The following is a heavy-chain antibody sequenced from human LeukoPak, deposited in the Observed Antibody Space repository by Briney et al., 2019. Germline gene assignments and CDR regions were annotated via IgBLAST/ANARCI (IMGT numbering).Heavy chain of an antibody. D-gene: IGHD3-22*01. CDR2: ISYSGRT. Sequence: SETLSLTCTVSGGSISSSTYYWGGIRQPPGKGLEWIGSISYSGRTYYTPSLKSRVTTSVDTSNNQFSLRLSSVTAADTAVYYCERQSDSSGYIHTWGQGTLVTVSS. CDR1: GGSISSSTYY. V-gene: IGHV4-39*01. CDR3: ERQSDSSGYIHT. J-gene: IGHJ4*02.